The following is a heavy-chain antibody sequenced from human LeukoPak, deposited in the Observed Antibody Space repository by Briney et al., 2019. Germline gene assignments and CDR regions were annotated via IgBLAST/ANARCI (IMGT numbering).Heavy chain of an antibody. V-gene: IGHV3-23*01. CDR3: ARESSGGQYFFDH. CDR2: ISESGGFT. Sequence: QSGGSLRLSCAASGFTFSSYAMSWVRQAPGKGLEWVSAISESGGFTRHADSVKGRFTISRDNSKNTLYLQMSSLRAEDTAVYSCARESSGGQYFFDHWGQGTLVTVSS. D-gene: IGHD3-10*01. CDR1: GFTFSSYA. J-gene: IGHJ4*02.